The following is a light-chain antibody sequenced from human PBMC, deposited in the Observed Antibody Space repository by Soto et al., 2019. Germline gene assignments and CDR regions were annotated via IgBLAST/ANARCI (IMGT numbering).Light chain of an antibody. J-gene: IGKJ4*01. CDR3: HQSFITPPLT. CDR2: GAS. V-gene: IGKV1-39*01. CDR1: QSISTD. Sequence: DIQMTQSPSSRSASIGDRITITCRASQSISTDLNWYQQKPGKAPKLLIYGASTPQSGFPSRSRGSVCATDFTLTISSLQPEDFATYYCHQSFITPPLTCGGGNKVDSK.